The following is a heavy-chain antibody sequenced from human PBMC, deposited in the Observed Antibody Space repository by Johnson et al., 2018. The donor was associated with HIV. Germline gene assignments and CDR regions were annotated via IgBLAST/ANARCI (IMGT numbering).Heavy chain of an antibody. CDR2: ISYDGSNK. J-gene: IGHJ3*02. D-gene: IGHD6-13*01. Sequence: QVLLVESGGGVVQPGRSLRLSCAASGFSFSDSAMHWVRQAPGKGLEWVAVISYDGSNKYYADSVQGRFTISRDNSKNTLYLQMNSLRAEDTAVYYCARDRAAAGTDALDIWGQGTMVTVSS. CDR3: ARDRAAAGTDALDI. V-gene: IGHV3-30*03. CDR1: GFSFSDSA.